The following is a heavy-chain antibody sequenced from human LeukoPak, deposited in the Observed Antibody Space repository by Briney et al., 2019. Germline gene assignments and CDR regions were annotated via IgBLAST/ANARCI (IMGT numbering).Heavy chain of an antibody. CDR2: ISYDGSNK. V-gene: IGHV3-30*03. J-gene: IGHJ4*02. CDR3: ATGGADYIAGFNY. CDR1: GFTFSSYG. Sequence: GESLRLSCAASGFTFSSYGMHWVRQAPGKGLEWVAVISYDGSNKYYADSVKGRFTISRDNSKNTLYLQMNSLRAEDTAVYYCATGGADYIAGFNYWGQGTLVTVSS. D-gene: IGHD6-13*01.